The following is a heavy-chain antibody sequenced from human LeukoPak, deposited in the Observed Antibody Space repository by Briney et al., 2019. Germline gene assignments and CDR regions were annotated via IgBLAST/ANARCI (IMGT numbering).Heavy chain of an antibody. CDR3: ARQYYYDSSGYLDWFDP. J-gene: IGHJ5*02. CDR1: GYTFTSYD. D-gene: IGHD3-22*01. Sequence: ASVKVSCKASGYTFTSYDINWVRQATGQGLEWMGWMNPNSGNTGYAQKFQGRVTMTRNTSISTAYMELSSLRSEDTAVYYCARQYYYDSSGYLDWFDPRGQGTLVTVSS. V-gene: IGHV1-8*01. CDR2: MNPNSGNT.